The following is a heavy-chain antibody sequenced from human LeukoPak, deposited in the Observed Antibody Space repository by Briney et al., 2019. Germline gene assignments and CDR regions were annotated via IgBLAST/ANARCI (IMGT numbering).Heavy chain of an antibody. J-gene: IGHJ4*02. Sequence: PGGSLRLSCAVSGFTFSSYWMSWVRQAPGKGLEWVANIKQDGSEKYYVDSVKGRFTISRDNAKNSLYLQMNSLRAEDTAVDYCGGGYDILTGWNYWGQGTLVTVSS. V-gene: IGHV3-7*04. CDR1: GFTFSSYW. CDR3: GGGYDILTGWNY. CDR2: IKQDGSEK. D-gene: IGHD3-9*01.